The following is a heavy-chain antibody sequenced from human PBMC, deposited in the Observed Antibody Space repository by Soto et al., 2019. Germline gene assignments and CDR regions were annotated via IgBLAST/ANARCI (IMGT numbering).Heavy chain of an antibody. V-gene: IGHV4-39*01. CDR2: IYYSGRT. CDR1: AESISSISYY. CDR3: ARQRTTVVTQAYFDH. D-gene: IGHD2-21*02. Sequence: PSETLSLTCIVSAESISSISYYWGWIRQPPGKGLGWIGSIYYSGRTYYNPSFKSRVTISIDTSKNQFSLKLSSVTATDTAVYYCARQRTTVVTQAYFDHWGQGAMVTVSS. J-gene: IGHJ4*02.